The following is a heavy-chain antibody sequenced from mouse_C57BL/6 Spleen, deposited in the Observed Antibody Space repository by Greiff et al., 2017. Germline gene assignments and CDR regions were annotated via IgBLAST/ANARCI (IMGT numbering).Heavy chain of an antibody. V-gene: IGHV1-64*01. J-gene: IGHJ4*01. CDR2: IHPNSGST. CDR3: ASYDGYSYYAMDY. CDR1: GYTFTSYW. D-gene: IGHD2-3*01. Sequence: QVQLQQPGAELVKPGASVKLSCKASGYTFTSYWMHWVKQRPGQGLEWIGMIHPNSGSTNYNEKFKSKATLTVDKSSSTAYMKLSSLTSEDSAVYYCASYDGYSYYAMDYWGQGTSVTVSS.